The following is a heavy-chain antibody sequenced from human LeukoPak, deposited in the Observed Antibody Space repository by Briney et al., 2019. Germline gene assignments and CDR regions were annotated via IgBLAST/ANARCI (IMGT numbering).Heavy chain of an antibody. Sequence: PGASLQISCKGSGSIFTNYWINWVRQLPGKGLEWMGRIDPSDSYTNYSPSFQGHVTISADKSISTVYLQWSSLKASDTAIYYCARSVYYYYYMDVWGQGTTVTVSS. J-gene: IGHJ6*02. CDR1: GSIFTNYW. V-gene: IGHV5-10-1*01. CDR2: IDPSDSYT. CDR3: ARSVYYYYYMDV.